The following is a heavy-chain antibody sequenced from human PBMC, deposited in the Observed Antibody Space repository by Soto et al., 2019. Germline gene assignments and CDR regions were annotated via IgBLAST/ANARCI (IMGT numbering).Heavy chain of an antibody. D-gene: IGHD3-10*01. V-gene: IGHV3-48*02. CDR1: GFTFSLYS. J-gene: IGHJ6*01. Sequence: EVQLVESGGGLVQPGGSLRLSCAASGFTFSLYSMSWVRQAPGKGLEWVSYISRSSTGIHYADSVKGRFTISRDDVTNSRHLQMNSLRDGDTAVYYCARAVTWGLDVWGQGTTVSISS. CDR3: ARAVTWGLDV. CDR2: ISRSSTGI.